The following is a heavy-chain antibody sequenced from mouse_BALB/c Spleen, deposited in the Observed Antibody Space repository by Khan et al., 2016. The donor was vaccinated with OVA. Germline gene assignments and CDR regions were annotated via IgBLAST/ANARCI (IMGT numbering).Heavy chain of an antibody. CDR3: ARGNWQSYYFDC. CDR1: GYIFTNYV. CDR2: INPYSGGT. Sequence: VQLQQPGPELVKPGASVKMSCKASGYIFTNYVLHWVKQKPGQGLEWIGYINPYSGGTKYNEKFKGNATLASDKSSITAYMELSSLTSEDSAVYYCARGNWQSYYFDCWGQGTTLTLSS. D-gene: IGHD4-1*01. J-gene: IGHJ2*01. V-gene: IGHV1S136*01.